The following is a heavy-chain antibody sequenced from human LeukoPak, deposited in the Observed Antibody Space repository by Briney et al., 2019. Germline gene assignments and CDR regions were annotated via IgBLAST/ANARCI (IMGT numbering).Heavy chain of an antibody. V-gene: IGHV3-7*05. Sequence: GGALRLSCAASGFTFSSYWMSWVRQAPGKGREWVATIKQDGSEKYYVDSVKGRFTISRDNAKNSLYLQMNSLRAEDTAVYYCARPLRDGYNFDAFDIWGQGTMVTVSS. J-gene: IGHJ3*02. CDR2: IKQDGSEK. CDR3: ARPLRDGYNFDAFDI. CDR1: GFTFSSYW. D-gene: IGHD5-24*01.